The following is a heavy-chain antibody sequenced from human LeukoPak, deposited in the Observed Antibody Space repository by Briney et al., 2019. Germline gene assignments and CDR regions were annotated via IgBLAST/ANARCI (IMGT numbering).Heavy chain of an antibody. CDR3: ARGLFWSGYGY. CDR2: ISSSSSTI. CDR1: GFTFSSYS. V-gene: IGHV3-48*01. D-gene: IGHD3-3*01. Sequence: GGSLRLSCAASGFTFSSYSMNWVRQAPGKGLEWVSYISSSSSTIYYADSVKGRFTISRDNAKNSLYLQMNSLRAEDTAVYYCARGLFWSGYGYWGQGTLVTVSS. J-gene: IGHJ4*02.